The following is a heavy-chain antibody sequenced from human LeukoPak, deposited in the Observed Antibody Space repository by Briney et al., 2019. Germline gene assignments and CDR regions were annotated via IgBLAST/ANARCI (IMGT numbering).Heavy chain of an antibody. J-gene: IGHJ4*02. CDR1: GFTFSSYG. D-gene: IGHD3-10*01. CDR3: AKEYGSGRYYFDY. CDR2: IWYDGSNK. V-gene: IGHV3-33*06. Sequence: GGSLRLSCAASGFTFSSYGMHWVRQAPGKGLEWVAVIWYDGSNKYYADSVKGRFTISRDNSKNTLYLQMNSLRAEDTAVYYRAKEYGSGRYYFDYWGQGTLVTVSS.